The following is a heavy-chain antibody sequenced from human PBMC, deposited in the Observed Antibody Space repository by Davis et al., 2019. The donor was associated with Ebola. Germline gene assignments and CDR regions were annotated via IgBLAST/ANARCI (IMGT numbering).Heavy chain of an antibody. J-gene: IGHJ4*02. Sequence: GESLKISCAVSGFPFSTYTMNWVRRAPGKGLEWVSSISSSGNYIYYADSVKGRFTISRDNSKNTLYLQMNSLRAEDTAVYYCARGEAAGTPFDYWGQGTLVTVSS. D-gene: IGHD6-13*01. CDR2: ISSSGNYI. V-gene: IGHV3-21*01. CDR3: ARGEAAGTPFDY. CDR1: GFPFSTYT.